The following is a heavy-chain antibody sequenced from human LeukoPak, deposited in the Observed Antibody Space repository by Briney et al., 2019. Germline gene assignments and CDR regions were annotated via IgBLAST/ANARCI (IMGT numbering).Heavy chain of an antibody. CDR1: GFTFTSYS. CDR2: TSDRGDYT. V-gene: IGHV3-23*01. D-gene: IGHD1-26*01. J-gene: IGHJ4*02. Sequence: GGSLRLSCAASGFTFTSYSMSWVRQAPGKGLEWVSGTSDRGDYTYYADSVKGRFTISRDNSKSTLYLQMNSLRAEDTALYFCAKKAQYNGNYPLDYWGQGTLVTVSS. CDR3: AKKAQYNGNYPLDY.